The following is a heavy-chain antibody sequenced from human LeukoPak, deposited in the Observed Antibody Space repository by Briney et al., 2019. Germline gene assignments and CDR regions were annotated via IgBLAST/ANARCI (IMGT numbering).Heavy chain of an antibody. CDR3: TTEDYGDDVPDY. J-gene: IGHJ4*02. D-gene: IGHD4-17*01. Sequence: GGSLRLSCAASGFTFSKAWMSWVRQAPGKGLEWVGQIKSKTDGGTTDYAAPVKGRFTISRDDSKNSLYLLMNSLITEDTAVYYCTTEDYGDDVPDYWGQGTLVTVSS. V-gene: IGHV3-15*01. CDR1: GFTFSKAW. CDR2: IKSKTDGGTT.